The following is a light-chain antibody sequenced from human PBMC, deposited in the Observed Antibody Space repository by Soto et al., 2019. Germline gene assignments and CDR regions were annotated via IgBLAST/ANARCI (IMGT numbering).Light chain of an antibody. V-gene: IGKV1-5*01. CDR2: DAF. Sequence: DIQMTHSPSSLSSSVAERVTITCRAIQSISSWLAWYQQKPGKAPKLLIFDAFSLESGVPSIFSGSRSGTEFTLTISSLQPDDYATYYCQQYNSYSPLTLGGGTKVDIK. J-gene: IGKJ4*01. CDR3: QQYNSYSPLT. CDR1: QSISSW.